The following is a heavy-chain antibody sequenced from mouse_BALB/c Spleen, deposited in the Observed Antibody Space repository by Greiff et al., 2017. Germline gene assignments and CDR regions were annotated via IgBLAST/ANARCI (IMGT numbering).Heavy chain of an antibody. D-gene: IGHD2-10*02. CDR1: GFAFSSYD. CDR2: ISSGGGST. CDR3: ARQEYGNYWAWFAY. V-gene: IGHV5-12-1*01. Sequence: EVMLVESGGGLVKPGGSLKLSCAASGFAFSSYDMSWVRQTPEKRLEWVAYISSGGGSTYYPDTVKGRFTISRDNAKNTLYLQMSSLKSEDTAMYYCARQEYGNYWAWFAYWGQGTLVTVSA. J-gene: IGHJ3*01.